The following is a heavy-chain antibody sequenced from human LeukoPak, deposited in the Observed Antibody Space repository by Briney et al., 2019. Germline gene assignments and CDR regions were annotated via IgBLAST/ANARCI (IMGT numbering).Heavy chain of an antibody. Sequence: GGSLRLSCAASGFTFSRYAMSWVRQAPGKGLEGVSSISCSGGSTYYADYVKGRFTISRDNSKNTLYLQMNSLRAEDTAVYYCAKMGDSSGKYYFDYWGQGTLVTVSS. CDR3: AKMGDSSGKYYFDY. D-gene: IGHD3-22*01. V-gene: IGHV3-23*01. CDR1: GFTFSRYA. J-gene: IGHJ4*02. CDR2: ISCSGGST.